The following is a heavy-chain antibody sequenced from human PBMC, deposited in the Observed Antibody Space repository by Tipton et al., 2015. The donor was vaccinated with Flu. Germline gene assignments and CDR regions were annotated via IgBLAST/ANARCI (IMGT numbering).Heavy chain of an antibody. CDR1: GFTFSYYG. D-gene: IGHD5-18*01. V-gene: IGHV3-21*01. CDR2: ISSSGSHT. Sequence: SLRLSCAVSGFTFSYYGMNWVRLAPGKGLEWVTFISSSGSHTYYGDSVRGRSTVSRDDAKNSLYLQMNSLRAEDTAVYYCASNTGYSYGRAFDIWGQGTMVTVSS. CDR3: ASNTGYSYGRAFDI. J-gene: IGHJ3*02.